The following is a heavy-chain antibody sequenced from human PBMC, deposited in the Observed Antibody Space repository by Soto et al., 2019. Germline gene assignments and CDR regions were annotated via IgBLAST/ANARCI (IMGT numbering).Heavy chain of an antibody. V-gene: IGHV3-21*01. CDR1: GFTFSSYS. D-gene: IGHD6-19*01. CDR3: ARDRAGTSAFDI. Sequence: EVQLVESGGGLGKPGGSLRLSCAASGFTFSSYSMNWVRQAPGKGLEWVSSISSSSSYIYYADSVKGRFTISRDNAKNSLYLQMNSLRAEDTAVYYCARDRAGTSAFDIWGQGTMVTVSS. J-gene: IGHJ3*02. CDR2: ISSSSSYI.